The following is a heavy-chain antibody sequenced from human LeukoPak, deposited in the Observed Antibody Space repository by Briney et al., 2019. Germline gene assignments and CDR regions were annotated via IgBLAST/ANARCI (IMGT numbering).Heavy chain of an antibody. D-gene: IGHD6-13*01. Sequence: PGGSLRLSCAASGFTFSSYWMHWVRQAPGKGLVWVSRINSDGSSTSYADSVKGRFTTSRDSAKNMLYLQMNSLRVEDTAVYYCARDQGSSWFDYWGQGTLVTVSS. V-gene: IGHV3-74*01. CDR3: ARDQGSSWFDY. CDR1: GFTFSSYW. J-gene: IGHJ4*02. CDR2: INSDGSST.